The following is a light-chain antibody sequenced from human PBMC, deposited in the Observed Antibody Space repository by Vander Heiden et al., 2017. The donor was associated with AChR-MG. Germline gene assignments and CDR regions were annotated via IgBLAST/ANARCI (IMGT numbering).Light chain of an antibody. Sequence: EIVLTQSPATLSFSPGQRATLSCRASQPIRAYLAWYQHRPGQAPRLLIYDASNRATGIPGRFSGSGFGTDFTLTINSLESEDSAVYYCQQRKNWPSVTFGGGTKVEIK. J-gene: IGKJ4*01. CDR2: DAS. CDR3: QQRKNWPSVT. CDR1: QPIRAY. V-gene: IGKV3-11*01.